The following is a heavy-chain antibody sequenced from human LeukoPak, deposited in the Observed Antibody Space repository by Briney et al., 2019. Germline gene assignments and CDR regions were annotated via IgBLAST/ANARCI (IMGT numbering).Heavy chain of an antibody. CDR3: VRGPWGYFDY. Sequence: QSQTLSLTCAISGDSVSSNNAAWNWIRQSPLRGLEWLGRTYYRSKWYYDYALSVESRIIITSDTSENQFSLHLNSVTPEDTAVYYCVRGPWGYFDYWGQGSLVTVSS. D-gene: IGHD7-27*01. V-gene: IGHV6-1*01. J-gene: IGHJ4*02. CDR1: GDSVSSNNAA. CDR2: TYYRSKWYY.